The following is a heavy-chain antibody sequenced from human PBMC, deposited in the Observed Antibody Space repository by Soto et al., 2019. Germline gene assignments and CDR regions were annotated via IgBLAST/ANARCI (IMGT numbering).Heavy chain of an antibody. CDR1: GGSVSNSRYY. Sequence: SETLSLTCTVSGGSVSNSRYYWGWIRQPPGKGLEWIGSIYYSGTTYYSPSLKSRVTISVDTSKNQFSLKLSSVTAADTAVYYCARLWTTVANDYWGQGTLVTVSS. V-gene: IGHV4-39*01. D-gene: IGHD4-17*01. CDR2: IYYSGTT. CDR3: ARLWTTVANDY. J-gene: IGHJ4*02.